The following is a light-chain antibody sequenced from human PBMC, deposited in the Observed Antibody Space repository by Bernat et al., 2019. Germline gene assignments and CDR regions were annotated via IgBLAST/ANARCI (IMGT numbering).Light chain of an antibody. CDR1: QGTGSS. J-gene: IGKJ4*01. Sequence: DIQMTQSPSSVSASVGDTVTITCRASQGTGSSIAWYQHKPGKAPNLLIFPSSNLRSGVTSRFSGSGSGADFTLTISSLQPEDFATYYCQLASTVPLTFGGGTKVEIK. CDR2: PSS. CDR3: QLASTVPLT. V-gene: IGKV1D-12*01.